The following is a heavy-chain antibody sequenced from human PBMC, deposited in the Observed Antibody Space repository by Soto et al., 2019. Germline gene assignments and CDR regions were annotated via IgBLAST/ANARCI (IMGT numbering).Heavy chain of an antibody. CDR2: IYYSGST. CDR3: ARLDYYGSGSYFTLYFDY. V-gene: IGHV4-39*01. D-gene: IGHD3-10*01. Sequence: QLQLQESGPGLVKPSETLSLTCTVSGGSISSSSYYWGWIRQPPGKGLEWIGSIYYSGSTYYNPSLKSRVTISVDTSKNQFSLKLSSVTAADTAVYYCARLDYYGSGSYFTLYFDYWGQGTLVTVSS. J-gene: IGHJ4*02. CDR1: GGSISSSSYY.